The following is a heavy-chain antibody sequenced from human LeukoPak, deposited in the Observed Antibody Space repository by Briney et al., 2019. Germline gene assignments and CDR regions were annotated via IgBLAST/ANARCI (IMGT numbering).Heavy chain of an antibody. CDR2: INPSDGVI. J-gene: IGHJ4*02. CDR1: GYTFTRYY. V-gene: IGHV1-46*01. Sequence: ASVKVSCRASGYTFTRYYMHWVRQAPGQGLEWMGIINPSDGVIDYAQKFQDRVTMTRDTSTSTVYMELSSLRSEDTAVYYCARRGSGSYVLDYWGQGTLVTVSS. CDR3: ARRGSGSYVLDY. D-gene: IGHD3-10*01.